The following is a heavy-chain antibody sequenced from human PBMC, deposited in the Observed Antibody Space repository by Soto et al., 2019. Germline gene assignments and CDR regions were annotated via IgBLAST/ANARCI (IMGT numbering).Heavy chain of an antibody. J-gene: IGHJ5*02. D-gene: IGHD2-15*01. CDR1: GFTFSSYA. CDR3: AKGTGGSYSALSA. Sequence: GSLRLSCAASGFTFSSYAMSWVRQAPGKGLEWVSVIGGNDGTAYYAGSVKGRFTISRDNSKSTLYLQLNSLRADDTAVYYCAKGTGGSYSALSAWGQGTLVTVSS. V-gene: IGHV3-23*01. CDR2: IGGNDGTA.